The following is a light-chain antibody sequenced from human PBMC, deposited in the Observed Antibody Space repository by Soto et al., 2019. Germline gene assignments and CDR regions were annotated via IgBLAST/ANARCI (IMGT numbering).Light chain of an antibody. CDR1: SSDIGVGYE. J-gene: IGLJ3*02. Sequence: QSVLTQPPSVSGAPGQTVTISCTGSSSDIGVGYEVHWYQQVPGTAPKLLIFENTNRPSGVPDRFSGSKSGASASLAITGLQAEDEADYYCQSYDGSLGGSGVFGGGTKVTVL. V-gene: IGLV1-40*01. CDR2: ENT. CDR3: QSYDGSLGGSGV.